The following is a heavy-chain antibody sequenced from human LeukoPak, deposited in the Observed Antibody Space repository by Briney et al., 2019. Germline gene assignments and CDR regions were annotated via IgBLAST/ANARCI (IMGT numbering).Heavy chain of an antibody. D-gene: IGHD3-3*01. J-gene: IGHJ4*02. Sequence: ASVKVSCKASGYTFTGYYMHWVRQAPGQGLEWMEWINPNSGGTNYAQKFQGRVTMTRDTSISTAYMELSRLRSDDTAVYYCARETIFGVVENLFDYWGQGTLVTVSS. V-gene: IGHV1-2*02. CDR3: ARETIFGVVENLFDY. CDR1: GYTFTGYY. CDR2: INPNSGGT.